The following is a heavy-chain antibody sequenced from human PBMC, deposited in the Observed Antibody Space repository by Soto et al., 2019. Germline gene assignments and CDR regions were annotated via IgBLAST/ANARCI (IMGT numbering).Heavy chain of an antibody. CDR3: ARDGYTLTPNYYYGMDV. J-gene: IGHJ6*02. D-gene: IGHD4-4*01. Sequence: PSETLSLTCTVSGGSISSYYWSWIRQPPGKGLEWIGYIYYTGSTNYNPSLKSRVTISVDTSKNHFSLKLSPVTAADTAVYYCARDGYTLTPNYYYGMDVWGQGTTVTVSS. V-gene: IGHV4-59*01. CDR2: IYYTGST. CDR1: GGSISSYY.